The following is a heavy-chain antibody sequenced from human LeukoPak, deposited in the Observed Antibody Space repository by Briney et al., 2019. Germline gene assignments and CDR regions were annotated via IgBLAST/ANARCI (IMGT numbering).Heavy chain of an antibody. D-gene: IGHD3-10*01. Sequence: PGGSLRLSCAASGFTFSTYGMNWVRQAPGKGPEWVSYISSSSSTIYYADSVKGRFTISRDNTKNTMYLQMNSLRAEDTAVYYCARDGDAAIRGVNFDYWGQGTLVTVSS. CDR1: GFTFSTYG. CDR2: ISSSSSTI. J-gene: IGHJ4*02. V-gene: IGHV3-48*04. CDR3: ARDGDAAIRGVNFDY.